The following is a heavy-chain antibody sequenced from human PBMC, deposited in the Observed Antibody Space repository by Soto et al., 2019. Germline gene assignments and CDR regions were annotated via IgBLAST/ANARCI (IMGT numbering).Heavy chain of an antibody. CDR1: GYSITTGYY. J-gene: IGHJ5*02. Sequence: SETLSLTCAVSGYSITTGYYWGWVRRPPGKGLEWIGSVYHSGRTSYNPSLESRVTISVDTSKNQFSLRLSSVTAADTAVYYCARGVNYYDSSGFYPRDPWGQGTLVTVSS. D-gene: IGHD3-22*01. CDR2: VYHSGRT. CDR3: ARGVNYYDSSGFYPRDP. V-gene: IGHV4-38-2*01.